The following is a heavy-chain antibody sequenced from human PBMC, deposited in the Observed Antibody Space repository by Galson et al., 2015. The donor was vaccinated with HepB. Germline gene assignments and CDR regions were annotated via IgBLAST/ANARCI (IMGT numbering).Heavy chain of an antibody. Sequence: SVKVSCKASGGTFSSYAISWVRQAPGQGLEWMGGIIPIFGTANYAQKFRGRVTITADESTSTAYMELSSLRSEDTAVYYCARREAGCSSTSCYWDYYYGMDVWGQGTTVTVSS. CDR3: ARREAGCSSTSCYWDYYYGMDV. CDR2: IIPIFGTA. V-gene: IGHV1-69*13. D-gene: IGHD2-2*01. J-gene: IGHJ6*02. CDR1: GGTFSSYA.